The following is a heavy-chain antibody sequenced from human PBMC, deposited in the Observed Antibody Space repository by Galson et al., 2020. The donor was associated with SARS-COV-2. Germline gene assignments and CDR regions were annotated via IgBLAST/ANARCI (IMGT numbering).Heavy chain of an antibody. CDR1: GFTFGDYA. D-gene: IGHD3-3*01. CDR3: TRDAFWSGYFDY. J-gene: IGHJ4*02. Sequence: TGGSLRLSCTASGFTFGDYAMSWVRQAPGKGLEWVGFIRSKAYGGTTEYAASVKGRFTISRDDSTSIAYLQMNSLKTEGTAVYYCTRDAFWSGYFDYWGQGTLVSVSS. CDR2: IRSKAYGGTT. V-gene: IGHV3-49*04.